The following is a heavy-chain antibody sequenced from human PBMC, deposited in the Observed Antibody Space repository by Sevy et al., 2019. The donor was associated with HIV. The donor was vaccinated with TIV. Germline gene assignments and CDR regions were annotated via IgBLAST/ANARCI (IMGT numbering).Heavy chain of an antibody. CDR1: GGSFSGYY. J-gene: IGHJ6*03. V-gene: IGHV4-34*01. D-gene: IGHD6-13*01. CDR3: ARTRQQLVLHGISYYMDV. Sequence: SETLSLTCAVYGGSFSGYYWSWIRQPPGKGLEWIGEINHSGSTNYNPSLKSRVTISVDTSKNQFSLKLGSVTAADTAVYYCARTRQQLVLHGISYYMDVWGKGTTVTVSS. CDR2: INHSGST.